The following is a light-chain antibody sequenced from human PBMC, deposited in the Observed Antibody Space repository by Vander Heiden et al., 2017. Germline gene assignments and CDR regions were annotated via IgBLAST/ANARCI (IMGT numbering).Light chain of an antibody. CDR2: RAS. J-gene: IGKJ1*01. Sequence: DIVLTPSPDTLSLSPGGAATLSCRASHYVANNYLAWYQQRPGQPPRLLFYRASSRATGVPDRFSGGGLGTDFTLTISRLVPEAFAVYHCHQDGDTAWTFGQGTKV. CDR1: HYVANNY. V-gene: IGKV3-20*01. CDR3: HQDGDTAWT.